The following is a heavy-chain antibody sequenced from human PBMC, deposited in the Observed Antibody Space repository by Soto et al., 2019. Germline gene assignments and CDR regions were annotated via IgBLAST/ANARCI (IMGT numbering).Heavy chain of an antibody. CDR3: ARSIQLRFPNYYYYYGMDV. J-gene: IGHJ6*02. D-gene: IGHD3-3*01. Sequence: QVQLVQSGAEVKKPGSSVKVSYKASGGTFSSYAISWVRQAPGQGLEWMGGIIPIFGTANYAQKFQGRVTITADESTSTAYMELSSLRSEDTAVYYCARSIQLRFPNYYYYYGMDVWGQGTTVTVSS. CDR1: GGTFSSYA. CDR2: IIPIFGTA. V-gene: IGHV1-69*12.